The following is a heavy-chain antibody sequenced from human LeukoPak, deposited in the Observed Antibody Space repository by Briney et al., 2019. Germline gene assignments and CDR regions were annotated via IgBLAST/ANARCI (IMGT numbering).Heavy chain of an antibody. CDR3: AREWDSKKKGIDY. Sequence: PGGSLRLSCAASGFTFSSYGMHWVRQAPGKGLEWVAVIWYDGSNKYYADPVKGRFTISRDNSKNTLYLQMNSLRAEDTAVYYCAREWDSKKKGIDYWGQGTLVTVSS. J-gene: IGHJ4*02. CDR1: GFTFSSYG. CDR2: IWYDGSNK. V-gene: IGHV3-33*01. D-gene: IGHD1-26*01.